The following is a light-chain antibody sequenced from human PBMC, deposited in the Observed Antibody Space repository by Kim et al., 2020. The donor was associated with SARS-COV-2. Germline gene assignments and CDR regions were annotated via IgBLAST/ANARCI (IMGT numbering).Light chain of an antibody. J-gene: IGLJ2*01. V-gene: IGLV2-8*01. CDR1: SSDFCVETY. CDR2: EVS. Sequence: GQSVSISCIGTSSDFCVETYVSWYRPPPGKAPKLVIYEVSQRPSGVPDRFSGSKSGNMASLTVSGLQAEDEADYYCSSYAGNKIVVFGGGTQLTVL. CDR3: SSYAGNKIVV.